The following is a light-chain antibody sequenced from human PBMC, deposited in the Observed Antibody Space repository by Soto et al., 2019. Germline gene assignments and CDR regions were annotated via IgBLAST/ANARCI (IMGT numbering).Light chain of an antibody. Sequence: EIVLTQSPVTLSLSPGERATLSCRASQTISSGFLAWYQQKVGQAPRLLIYDASNRATGVPDRFSGSGFGTDFSLTISRLEPEDFAVYHCQQYSSSPRTFGQGTRLEIK. CDR2: DAS. CDR3: QQYSSSPRT. V-gene: IGKV3-20*01. CDR1: QTISSGF. J-gene: IGKJ5*01.